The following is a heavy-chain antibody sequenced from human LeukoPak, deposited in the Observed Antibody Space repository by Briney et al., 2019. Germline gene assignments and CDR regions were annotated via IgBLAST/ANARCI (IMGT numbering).Heavy chain of an antibody. CDR1: GFTFSSYA. V-gene: IGHV3-30-3*01. Sequence: GGSLRLSCAASGFTFSSYAMPWVRQAPGKGLEWVAVISYDGSNKYYADSVKGRFTISRDNSKNTLYLQMNSLRAEDTAVYYCARAYYYDSSGYYPGYWGQGTLVTVSS. CDR3: ARAYYYDSSGYYPGY. J-gene: IGHJ4*02. D-gene: IGHD3-22*01. CDR2: ISYDGSNK.